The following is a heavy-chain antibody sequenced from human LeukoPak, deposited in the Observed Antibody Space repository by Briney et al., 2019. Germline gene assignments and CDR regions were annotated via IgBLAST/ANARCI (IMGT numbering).Heavy chain of an antibody. D-gene: IGHD6-13*01. V-gene: IGHV4-59*01. CDR3: ATLSSSWRYYYYGMDV. CDR1: GGSISSYY. Sequence: PSETLSLTCTVSGGSISSYYWSWIRQPPGKGLEWIGYIYYSGSTNYNPSLKSRVTISVDTSKNQFSLKLSSVTAADTAVYYCATLSSSWRYYYYGMDVWGQGTTVTVSS. CDR2: IYYSGST. J-gene: IGHJ6*02.